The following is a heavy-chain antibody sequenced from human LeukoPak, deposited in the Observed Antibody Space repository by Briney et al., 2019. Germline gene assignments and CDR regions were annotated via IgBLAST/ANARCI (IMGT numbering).Heavy chain of an antibody. V-gene: IGHV1-2*06. CDR3: ARTWGTEACRSTDCFTPDFDY. Sequence: ASVKVSCKASGYTFTTYYMHWVRQAPGQGLEWMGRINPNSGGTDCPRKFQGRVTMTRDTSDTTAYMELSRLTSDDTAVYYCARTWGTEACRSTDCFTPDFDYWGQGTLVTVSS. J-gene: IGHJ4*02. CDR2: INPNSGGT. CDR1: GYTFTTYY. D-gene: IGHD2-2*02.